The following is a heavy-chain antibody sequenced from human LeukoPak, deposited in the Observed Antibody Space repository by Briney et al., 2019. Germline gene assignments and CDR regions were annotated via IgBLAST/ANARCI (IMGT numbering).Heavy chain of an antibody. CDR1: GGSIYAYY. CDR3: ARSRGDY. Sequence: SETLSLTCTVSGGSIYAYYWNWVRQPAGKGLEWIGRIYSSGSTNYNPSLKSRVTISVDKSKNQFSLKLSSVTAADTAVYYCARSRGDYWGQGTLVTISS. J-gene: IGHJ4*02. V-gene: IGHV4-4*07. D-gene: IGHD3-16*01. CDR2: IYSSGST.